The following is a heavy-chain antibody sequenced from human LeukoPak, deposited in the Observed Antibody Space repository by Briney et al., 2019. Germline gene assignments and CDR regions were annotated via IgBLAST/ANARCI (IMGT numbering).Heavy chain of an antibody. CDR3: ARSVGYSSSWYVGYFDY. CDR2: INWNGGST. CDR1: GFTFDDYG. Sequence: PGGSLRLSCAASGFTFDDYGMSWVRQDPGKGLEWVSGINWNGGSTGYADSVKGRFTISRDNAKNSLYLQMNSLRAEDTALYYCARSVGYSSSWYVGYFDYWGQGTLVTVSA. J-gene: IGHJ4*02. V-gene: IGHV3-20*04. D-gene: IGHD6-13*01.